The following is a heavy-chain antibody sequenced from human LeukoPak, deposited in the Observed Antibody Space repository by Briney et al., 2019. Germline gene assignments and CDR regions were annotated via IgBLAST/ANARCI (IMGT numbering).Heavy chain of an antibody. CDR2: ISGSGGST. Sequence: GGSLRLSCAASGFTFSSYAMSWVRQAPGKGLEWVSAISGSGGSTYYADSVKGRFTISRDNSENTLYLQMNSLRAEDTAVYYCAKGGEYCSGGSCYHWGGMDYYYGMDVWGQGTTVTVSS. D-gene: IGHD2-15*01. V-gene: IGHV3-23*01. CDR3: AKGGEYCSGGSCYHWGGMDYYYGMDV. CDR1: GFTFSSYA. J-gene: IGHJ6*02.